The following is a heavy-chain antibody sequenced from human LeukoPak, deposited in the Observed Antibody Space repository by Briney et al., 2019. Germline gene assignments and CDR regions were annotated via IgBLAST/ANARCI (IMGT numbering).Heavy chain of an antibody. CDR3: ARQAVDYYYGMDV. CDR1: GYSFTTYW. J-gene: IGHJ6*02. Sequence: GESLKISCKGSGYSFTTYWISGVRQMPGKGLEWMGRIDPSDSYTNYSPSFQGHVTMSADRSISTAYLQWSSLKASDTALYYCARQAVDYYYGMDVWGQGTTVTVSS. CDR2: IDPSDSYT. D-gene: IGHD6-25*01. V-gene: IGHV5-10-1*01.